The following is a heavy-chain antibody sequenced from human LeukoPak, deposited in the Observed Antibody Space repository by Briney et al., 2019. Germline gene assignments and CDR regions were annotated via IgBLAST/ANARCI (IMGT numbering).Heavy chain of an antibody. CDR2: IYSGGST. J-gene: IGHJ4*02. CDR1: GFTFSSYA. V-gene: IGHV3-23*03. CDR3: ATTDYGDYPFDY. D-gene: IGHD4-17*01. Sequence: GGSLRLSCAASGFTFSSYAMSWVRQAPGKGLEWVSVIYSGGSTSYADSVKGRFTISRDNSKKTLYLQMNSLRAEDTAIYYCATTDYGDYPFDYWGQGTLVTVSS.